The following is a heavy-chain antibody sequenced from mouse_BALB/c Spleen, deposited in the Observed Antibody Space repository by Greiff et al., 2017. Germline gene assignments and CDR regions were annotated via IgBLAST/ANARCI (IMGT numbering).Heavy chain of an antibody. V-gene: IGHV5-12-1*01. CDR1: GFAFSSYD. J-gene: IGHJ2*01. CDR2: ISSGGGST. Sequence: EVQGVESGGGLVKPGGSLKLSCAASGFAFSSYDMSWVRQTPEKRLEWVAYISSGGGSTYYPDTVKGRFTISRDNAKNTLYLQMSSLKSEDTAMYYCARQSTTARDYWGQGTTLTVSS. D-gene: IGHD1-2*01. CDR3: ARQSTTARDY.